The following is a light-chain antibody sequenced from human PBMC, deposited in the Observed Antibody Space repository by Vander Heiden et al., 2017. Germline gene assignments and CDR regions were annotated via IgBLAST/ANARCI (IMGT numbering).Light chain of an antibody. CDR1: STNIGSNT. Sequence: QSLLPQPPSASGTPGQRVTISCSGSSTNIGSNTLNCYHQHPGTAPNLLIYCNIQRPSGVPDRRSGSKSGTTASLATSGLQSEDEADYYCAAWADSLNGVVFGGGTKLTVL. V-gene: IGLV1-44*01. J-gene: IGLJ2*01. CDR3: AAWADSLNGVV. CDR2: CNI.